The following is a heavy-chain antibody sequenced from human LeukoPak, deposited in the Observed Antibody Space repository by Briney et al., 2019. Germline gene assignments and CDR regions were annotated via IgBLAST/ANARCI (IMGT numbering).Heavy chain of an antibody. CDR2: INWNGGST. CDR1: GFTFDDYG. Sequence: GGSLRLSCAASGFTFDDYGMSWVRQAPGKGLEWVSGINWNGGSTGYADSVKGRFTISRDNAKNSLYLQMNSLRAEDTALYYCARDRPPGYCSSTSCYEFAYWGQGTLVTVSS. CDR3: ARDRPPGYCSSTSCYEFAY. V-gene: IGHV3-20*04. J-gene: IGHJ4*02. D-gene: IGHD2-2*01.